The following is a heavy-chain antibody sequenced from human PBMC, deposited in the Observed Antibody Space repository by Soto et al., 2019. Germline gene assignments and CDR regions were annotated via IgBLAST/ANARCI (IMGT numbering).Heavy chain of an antibody. D-gene: IGHD5-18*01. Sequence: SVKVSCKASGGTFSSYAISWVRQAPGQGLEWMGGIIPIFGTANYAQKFQGRVTITADKSTSTAYMELSSLRSEDTAVYYCATTRDVDTAMVTSSRYYYYYGMDVWGQGTTVTVSS. CDR2: IIPIFGTA. CDR1: GGTFSSYA. J-gene: IGHJ6*02. V-gene: IGHV1-69*06. CDR3: ATTRDVDTAMVTSSRYYYYYGMDV.